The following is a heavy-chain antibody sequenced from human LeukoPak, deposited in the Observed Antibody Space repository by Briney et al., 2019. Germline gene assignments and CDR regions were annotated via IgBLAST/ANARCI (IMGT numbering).Heavy chain of an antibody. J-gene: IGHJ3*02. D-gene: IGHD4-23*01. V-gene: IGHV4-30-2*01. CDR3: ARGYGDNSGAFDI. CDR2: IYHTGRT. Sequence: SETLSLTCAVSGGSIIVAAYSWSWIRQPPGKGLEWIGYIYHTGRTYSNPSLKSQVTISVDRSKNQFSLNLSSVTAADTAVYYCARGYGDNSGAFDIWGQGTMVTVSS. CDR1: GGSIIVAAYS.